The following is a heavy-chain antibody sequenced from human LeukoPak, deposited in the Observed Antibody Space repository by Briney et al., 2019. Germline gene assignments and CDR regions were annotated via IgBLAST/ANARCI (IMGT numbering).Heavy chain of an antibody. J-gene: IGHJ4*02. V-gene: IGHV4-34*01. Sequence: SETLSLTCAVYGGSFSGYYWSWIRQPXXXXXXXXXXXXXXXXXXXXPSLKSRFTISVDTPKNQFSLKLSSVTAADTAVYYCARGRGQIYDFWSGYPRAELTNFDYWGQGTLVTVSS. CDR2: XXXXXXX. D-gene: IGHD3-3*01. CDR1: GGSFSGYY. CDR3: ARGRGQIYDFWSGYPRAELTNFDY.